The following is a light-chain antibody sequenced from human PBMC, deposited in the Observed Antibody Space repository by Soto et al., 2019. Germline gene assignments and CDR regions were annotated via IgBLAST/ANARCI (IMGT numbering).Light chain of an antibody. V-gene: IGKV1-39*01. CDR2: VAS. J-gene: IGKJ4*01. Sequence: DLQMTQSPSSLSASVGDRVTITCRASQNINRYLNWYQQKPGKAPKVLILVASSLESGVPSRFRGSGSGTDFTLTISSLQPEDFATYYCQQSYSARLTFGGGTKVEIK. CDR3: QQSYSARLT. CDR1: QNINRY.